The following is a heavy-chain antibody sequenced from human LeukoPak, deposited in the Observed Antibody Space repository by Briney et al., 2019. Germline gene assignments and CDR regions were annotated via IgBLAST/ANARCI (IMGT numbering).Heavy chain of an antibody. V-gene: IGHV1-18*01. CDR3: ARVSTIMGRGYNYFDP. J-gene: IGHJ5*02. D-gene: IGHD5-24*01. Sequence: ASVKVSCKASGYTFTSYGISWVRQAPGQGLEWMGWISAYNGNTNYAQKLQGRVTMTTDTSTSTAYMELRSLRSDDTAVYYCARVSTIMGRGYNYFDPWGQGTLVTVSS. CDR1: GYTFTSYG. CDR2: ISAYNGNT.